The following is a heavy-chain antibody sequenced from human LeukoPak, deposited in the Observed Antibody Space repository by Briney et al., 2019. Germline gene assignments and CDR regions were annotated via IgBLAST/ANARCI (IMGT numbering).Heavy chain of an antibody. CDR1: GYTFTDYY. CDR3: ARVTTYCSTTSCPYFDY. J-gene: IGHJ4*02. CDR2: INPNSGGT. Sequence: ASMKVSCKASGYTFTDYYMHWVRQAPGQGLEWMGWINPNSGGTNYAQKFQGRVTMTGDTSISTAYMELSRLRSDDTAVYYCARVTTYCSTTSCPYFDYWGQGTLVTVSS. D-gene: IGHD2-2*01. V-gene: IGHV1-2*02.